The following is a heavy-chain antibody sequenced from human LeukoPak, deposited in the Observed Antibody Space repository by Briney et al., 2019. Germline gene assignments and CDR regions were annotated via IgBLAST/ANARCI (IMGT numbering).Heavy chain of an antibody. CDR1: GFSLTASGLC. CDR2: IDWDDDK. V-gene: IGHV2-70*11. CDR3: ARQMSTVDYYGMDV. Sequence: SGPALVKPTQTLTLTCTFSGFSLTASGLCVNWIRQPPGKALEWLARIDWDDDKYYSTSLKTRLTISKDTSKNQVVLRMTNLDPVDTATYYCARQMSTVDYYGMDVWGQGTLVTVSS. J-gene: IGHJ6*02. D-gene: IGHD4-11*01.